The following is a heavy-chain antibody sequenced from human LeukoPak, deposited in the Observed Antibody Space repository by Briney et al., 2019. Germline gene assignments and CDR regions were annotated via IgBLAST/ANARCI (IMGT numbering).Heavy chain of an antibody. V-gene: IGHV4-59*01. J-gene: IGHJ4*02. CDR1: GGSISGYY. Sequence: SETLSLTCTVSGGSISGYYWSWIRQPPGKGLEWIGYIYYSGSTKYNPSLKSRVTISVDTSKNQFSLKLSSVTAADTAVYYCARGREWEPKVFDYWGQGTLVTVSS. CDR3: ARGREWEPKVFDY. D-gene: IGHD1-26*01. CDR2: IYYSGST.